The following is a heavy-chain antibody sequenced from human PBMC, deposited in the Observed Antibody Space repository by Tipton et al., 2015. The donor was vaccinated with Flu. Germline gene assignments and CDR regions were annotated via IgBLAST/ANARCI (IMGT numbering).Heavy chain of an antibody. CDR2: IYYSGST. V-gene: IGHV4-31*03. CDR3: ARELVVVATIDY. Sequence: TLSLTCTVSVGSISSGGYYWSWFRQHPGKGLEWIGYIYYSGSTDYNPSLKSRVTISVDTSKNQFSLNLSSVTPSDTSVYYCARELVVVATIDYWGQGTLVTVSS. CDR1: VGSISSGGYY. J-gene: IGHJ4*02. D-gene: IGHD2-15*01.